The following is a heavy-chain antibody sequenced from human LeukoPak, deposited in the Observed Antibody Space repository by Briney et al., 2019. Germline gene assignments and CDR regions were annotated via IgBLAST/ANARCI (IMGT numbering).Heavy chain of an antibody. J-gene: IGHJ3*02. CDR2: IYHSGST. CDR1: GYSISSGYY. D-gene: IGHD6-19*01. CDR3: ARIFLGYGSGWSLGAFDI. V-gene: IGHV4-38-2*02. Sequence: SETLSLTCTVSGYSISSGYYWGWIRQPPGKGLEWIGSIYHSGSTYYNPSLKSRVTISVDTSKNQFSLKLSSVTAADTAVYYCARIFLGYGSGWSLGAFDIWGQGTMVTVSS.